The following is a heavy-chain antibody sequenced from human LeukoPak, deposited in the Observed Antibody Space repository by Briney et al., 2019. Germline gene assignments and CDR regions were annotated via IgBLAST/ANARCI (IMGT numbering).Heavy chain of an antibody. V-gene: IGHV3-23*01. J-gene: IGHJ6*02. Sequence: GGSLRLSCVASGFTFKNYGMRWVRQAPGKGPEWVSLITGGGEITYNEELVKGRFTVSRDNSKNTVYLQMKSLRAEDTALYYCAKDSSSTTRYYGMDVWGQGTTVTVSS. CDR3: AKDSSSTTRYYGMDV. CDR1: GFTFKNYG. D-gene: IGHD6-6*01. CDR2: ITGGGEIT.